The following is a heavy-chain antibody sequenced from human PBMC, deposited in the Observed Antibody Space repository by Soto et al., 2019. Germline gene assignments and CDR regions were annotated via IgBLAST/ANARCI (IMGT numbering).Heavy chain of an antibody. CDR2: MNPNSGNT. Sequence: ASVKVSCKASGYTFTSYDINWVRQATGQGLEWMGWMNPNSGNTGYAQKFQGRVTMTRNTSISTAYMELSSLRSEDTAVYYCARCRCSSTSCYYDYYYYGMDVWGQGTTVTVSS. D-gene: IGHD2-2*01. CDR3: ARCRCSSTSCYYDYYYYGMDV. V-gene: IGHV1-8*01. J-gene: IGHJ6*02. CDR1: GYTFTSYD.